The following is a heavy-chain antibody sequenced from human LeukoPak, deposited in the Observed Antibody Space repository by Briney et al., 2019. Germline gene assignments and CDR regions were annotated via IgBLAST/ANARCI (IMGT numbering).Heavy chain of an antibody. CDR3: AHGTRPYVWGSYRQTSGVSGDAFDI. J-gene: IGHJ3*02. Sequence: SETLSLTCTVSGGTISSGSYYWSWIRQPAGKGLEWIGRIYTSGSTNYNTSLKSRVTISVDTSKNQFSLKLSSVTAADTAVYYCAHGTRPYVWGSYRQTSGVSGDAFDIWGQGTMVTVSS. CDR1: GGTISSGSYY. D-gene: IGHD3-16*02. V-gene: IGHV4-61*02. CDR2: IYTSGST.